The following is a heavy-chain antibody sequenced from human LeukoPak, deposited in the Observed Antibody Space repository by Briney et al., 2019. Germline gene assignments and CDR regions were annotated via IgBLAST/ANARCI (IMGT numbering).Heavy chain of an antibody. J-gene: IGHJ4*02. CDR1: GGSISSYY. D-gene: IGHD6-6*01. CDR2: IYYSGST. Sequence: PSETLSLTCTVSGGSISSYYWSWIRQPPGKGLDWIGYIYYSGSTNYNPSLKSRVTISVDTSKNQFSLKLSSVTAADTAVYYCARTSYSSSSFPFDYWGQGTLVTVSS. V-gene: IGHV4-59*01. CDR3: ARTSYSSSSFPFDY.